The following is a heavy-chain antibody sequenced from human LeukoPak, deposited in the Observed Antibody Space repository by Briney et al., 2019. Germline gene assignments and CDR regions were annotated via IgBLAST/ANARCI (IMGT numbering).Heavy chain of an antibody. V-gene: IGHV3-74*01. D-gene: IGHD3-10*01. Sequence: GGSLRLSCAASGFTFTSYWMHWVRPTPGKGLVWVSRINSDGSSTRYADSVKGRFTISRDNAKNTLYLQMNSLRAEDTAVYFCARDHPVRGVMIPFDYWGQGTRVTVSS. CDR3: ARDHPVRGVMIPFDY. CDR1: GFTFTSYW. CDR2: INSDGSST. J-gene: IGHJ4*02.